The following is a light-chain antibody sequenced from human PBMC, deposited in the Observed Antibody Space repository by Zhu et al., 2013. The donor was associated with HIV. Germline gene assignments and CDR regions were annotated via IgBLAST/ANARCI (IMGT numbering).Light chain of an antibody. V-gene: IGKV3-15*01. CDR3: QQYHNWPPFT. CDR1: QSVGSN. J-gene: IGKJ3*01. Sequence: EIVLTQSPVTLSLSPGERATLSCRASQSVGSNLAWYQQKPGQAPRLLISGASNRATGIPARFSGSGSGTEFTLTISSLQSEDFAVYYCQQYHNWPPFTFGPGTKVDIK. CDR2: GAS.